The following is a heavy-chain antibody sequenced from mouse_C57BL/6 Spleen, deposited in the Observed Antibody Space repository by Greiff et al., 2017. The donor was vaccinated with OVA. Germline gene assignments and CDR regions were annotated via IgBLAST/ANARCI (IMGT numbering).Heavy chain of an antibody. D-gene: IGHD2-4*01. CDR1: GYTFTSYW. J-gene: IGHJ4*01. CDR2: IYPGNSDT. V-gene: IGHV1-5*01. CDR3: TRIYYDYYYAMDY. Sequence: EVQLQQSGTVLARPGASVKMSCKPSGYTFTSYWMHWVKQRPGQGLEWIGAIYPGNSDTSYNQKFKGKAKLTAVTSASTAYMELSSLTNEDSAVYYCTRIYYDYYYAMDYWGQGTSVTVSS.